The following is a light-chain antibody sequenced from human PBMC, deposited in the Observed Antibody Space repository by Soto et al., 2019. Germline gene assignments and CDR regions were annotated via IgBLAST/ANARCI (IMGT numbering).Light chain of an antibody. CDR1: SSNIGPTYD. J-gene: IGLJ1*01. V-gene: IGLV1-40*01. CDR3: AAWDDIVNGYV. Sequence: QSLLTQPRSVSGAPGQRVTISCTGSSSNIGPTYDVHWYQQLPGTAPKLLIYANTNRPSGVTGRFYGSKSGTSASLAISGLQSEDEADYYCAAWDDIVNGYVFVTGTKVTVL. CDR2: ANT.